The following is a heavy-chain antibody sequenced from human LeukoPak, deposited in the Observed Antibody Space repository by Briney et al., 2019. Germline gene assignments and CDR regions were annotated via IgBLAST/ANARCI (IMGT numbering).Heavy chain of an antibody. Sequence: SETLSLTCAVYGGSFSGYYWSWIRQPPGKGLEWIGEINHSGSTNYNPSHKSRVTISVDTSKNQFSLKLSSVTAADTAVYYCAWGVTYGDYEDYWGQGTLVTVSS. J-gene: IGHJ4*02. CDR1: GGSFSGYY. CDR2: INHSGST. D-gene: IGHD4-17*01. V-gene: IGHV4-34*01. CDR3: AWGVTYGDYEDY.